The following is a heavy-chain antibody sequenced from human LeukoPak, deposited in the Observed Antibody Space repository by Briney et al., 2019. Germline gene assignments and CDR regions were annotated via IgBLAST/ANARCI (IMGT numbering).Heavy chain of an antibody. CDR2: IYYSGGT. CDR3: ARTYCSSNRCFDY. J-gene: IGHJ4*02. CDR1: GVSIGSGGYH. D-gene: IGHD2-2*01. Sequence: PSETLSLTCTVSGVSIGSGGYHWSWIRQHPGKGLEWIGYIYYSGGTYYNPSLKSRVTISVDTSKNQFSLKLSSVTAADTAVYYCARTYCSSNRCFDYWGQGTLATVSS. V-gene: IGHV4-31*03.